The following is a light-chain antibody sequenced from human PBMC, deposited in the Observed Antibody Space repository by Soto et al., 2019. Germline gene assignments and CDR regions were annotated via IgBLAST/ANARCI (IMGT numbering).Light chain of an antibody. Sequence: EIVLTQSPGTLSLSPGERATLSCRASQSVSSNYLAWYQQKSGQAPRLLIYGASSRATGIPDRFSGSGSGTAFTLTISNLQPEDFAVYYCQQYGNSPSAFGQGTELEI. CDR1: QSVSSNY. V-gene: IGKV3-20*01. CDR3: QQYGNSPSA. J-gene: IGKJ2*01. CDR2: GAS.